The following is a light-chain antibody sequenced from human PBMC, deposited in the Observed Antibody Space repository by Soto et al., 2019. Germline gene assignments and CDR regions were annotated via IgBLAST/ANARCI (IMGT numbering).Light chain of an antibody. V-gene: IGKV1-16*01. CDR2: ATS. Sequence: DIQMTQSPPSLSSSVGDRVTITCRASKGSNNYLAWFQQQPGTAPKPLIYATSTLHSGVPSRFTGSGSGTEFTLTITSLQTEDFVTYYCQQYNSYPLTFGQGTKVEFK. J-gene: IGKJ1*01. CDR3: QQYNSYPLT. CDR1: KGSNNY.